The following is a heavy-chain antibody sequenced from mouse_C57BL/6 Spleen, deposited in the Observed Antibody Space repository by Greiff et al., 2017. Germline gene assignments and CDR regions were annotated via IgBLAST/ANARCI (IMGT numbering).Heavy chain of an antibody. J-gene: IGHJ2*01. Sequence: DVKLVESGPGLVKPSQSLSLTCSVTGYSITSGYYWNWIRQFPGNKLEWMGYISYDGSNNYNPSLKNRISITRDTSKNQFFLKLNSVTTEDTATXYCARGNYGSSYDYWGQGTTLTVSS. D-gene: IGHD1-1*01. CDR1: GYSITSGYY. CDR3: ARGNYGSSYDY. CDR2: ISYDGSN. V-gene: IGHV3-6*01.